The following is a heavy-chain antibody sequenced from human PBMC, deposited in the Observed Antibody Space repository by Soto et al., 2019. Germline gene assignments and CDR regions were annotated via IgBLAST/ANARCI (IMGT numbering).Heavy chain of an antibody. Sequence: ASVKVSCKASGHTFTCYYMHWVRQAPGQGLEWMGIINPSGGSTSYAQKFQGRVTMTRDTSTSTVYMELSSLRSEDTAVYYCARGSYCSSTSCPDYYGMDVWGQGTTVTVSS. CDR2: INPSGGST. J-gene: IGHJ6*02. D-gene: IGHD2-2*01. CDR3: ARGSYCSSTSCPDYYGMDV. V-gene: IGHV1-46*01. CDR1: GHTFTCYY.